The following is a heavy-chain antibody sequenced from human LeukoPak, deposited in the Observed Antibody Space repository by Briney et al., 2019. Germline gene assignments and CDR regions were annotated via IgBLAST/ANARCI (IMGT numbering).Heavy chain of an antibody. CDR2: INWNGGST. J-gene: IGHJ3*02. V-gene: IGHV3-20*04. CDR3: ARAAYSSGYYYSAFDI. Sequence: PGGSLRLSCAASGFTFSSYGMSWVRQAPGKGLEWVSGINWNGGSTGYADSVKGRFTISRDNAKNSLYLQMNSLRAEDTALYYCARAAYSSGYYYSAFDIWGQGTMVTVSS. D-gene: IGHD3-22*01. CDR1: GFTFSSYG.